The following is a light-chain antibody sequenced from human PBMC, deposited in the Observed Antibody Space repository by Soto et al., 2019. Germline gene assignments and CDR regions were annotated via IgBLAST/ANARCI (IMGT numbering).Light chain of an antibody. Sequence: ELALTQSPGTLSLSPGERATLSCRASQSVSSTYLAWYQQRPGQAPRLLIYGASSRATGIPDRFSGSGSGTDFTLTISRLEPEDFAVYYCHQYSSSTKTFGQGTKVDIK. J-gene: IGKJ1*01. CDR1: QSVSSTY. V-gene: IGKV3-20*01. CDR3: HQYSSSTKT. CDR2: GAS.